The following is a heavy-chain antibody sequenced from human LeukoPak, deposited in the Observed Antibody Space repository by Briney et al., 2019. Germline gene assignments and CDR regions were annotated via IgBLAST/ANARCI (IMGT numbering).Heavy chain of an antibody. D-gene: IGHD3-10*01. CDR3: AGSVTSRVVLDY. CDR1: GGSISSGGYY. CDR2: IYYSGST. J-gene: IGHJ4*02. Sequence: SQTLSLTCTVSGGSISSGGYYWSWIRQHPGRGLEWIGYIYYSGSTYYNPSLKSRVAISVDTSKNQFSLKLSSVTAADTAIYYCAGSVTSRVVLDYWGQGTLVTVSS. V-gene: IGHV4-31*03.